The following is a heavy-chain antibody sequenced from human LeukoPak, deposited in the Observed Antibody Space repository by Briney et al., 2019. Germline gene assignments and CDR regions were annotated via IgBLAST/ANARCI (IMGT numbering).Heavy chain of an antibody. CDR2: IYYSGST. D-gene: IGHD6-19*01. CDR1: GGSISSYY. J-gene: IGHJ4*02. CDR3: ARGRSGWYGGY. V-gene: IGHV4-59*01. Sequence: SETLSLTYTVSGGSISSYYWSWIRQPPGKGLEWIGYIYYSGSTNYNPSLKSRVTISVDTSKNQFSLKLSSVTAADTAVYYCARGRSGWYGGYWGQGTLVTVSS.